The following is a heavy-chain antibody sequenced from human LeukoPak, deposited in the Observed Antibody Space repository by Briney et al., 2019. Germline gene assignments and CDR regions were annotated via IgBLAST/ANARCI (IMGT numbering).Heavy chain of an antibody. CDR3: ARDRGDGYNSFDY. V-gene: IGHV3-33*01. D-gene: IGHD5-24*01. CDR1: VFTFSSYG. J-gene: IGHJ4*02. CDR2: IWYDGSNK. Sequence: PGRSLRLSCVESVFTFSSYGMQCVRQAPGEGLEWVAVIWYDGSNKYYADSGKGRFPISRDNSKNTLYLQMNNLRAEETAVYYCARDRGDGYNSFDYWGQGTLVTVSS.